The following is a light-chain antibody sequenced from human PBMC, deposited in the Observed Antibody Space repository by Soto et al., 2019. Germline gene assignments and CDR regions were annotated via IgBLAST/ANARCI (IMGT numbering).Light chain of an antibody. V-gene: IGLV1-40*01. CDR3: QSYNSTLGVYF. CDR1: SSNIGAGYD. Sequence: QSVLTQPPSVSGAPGQRVTISCTRSSSNIGAGYDVHWYQQLPGTAPKLLIYGNSNRPSGVPDRFSGSKSGTSASLAITGLRAEDGAVYSCQSYNSTLGVYFFGTGTKAT. J-gene: IGLJ1*01. CDR2: GNS.